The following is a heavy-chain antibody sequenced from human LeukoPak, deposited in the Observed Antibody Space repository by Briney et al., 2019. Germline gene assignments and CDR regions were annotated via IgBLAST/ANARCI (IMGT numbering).Heavy chain of an antibody. J-gene: IGHJ6*04. CDR3: AKPSGRGHYYYYYGTDV. Sequence: GGSQRLSCAASGFTFSSYAMSWVRQAPGKGLEWVSAICGSGGSTYYADSVKGRFTISRDNSKNTLYLQMNSLRAEDTAVYYCAKPSGRGHYYYYYGTDVWGKGTTVTVSS. V-gene: IGHV3-23*01. CDR1: GFTFSSYA. CDR2: ICGSGGST.